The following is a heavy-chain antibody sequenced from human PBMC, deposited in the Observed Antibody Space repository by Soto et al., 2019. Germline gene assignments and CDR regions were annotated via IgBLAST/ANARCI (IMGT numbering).Heavy chain of an antibody. CDR2: ISSSGTTR. CDR3: AREGCSGGSCPQPRFSYSAMDV. V-gene: IGHV3-11*01. CDR1: GFTFSDYY. J-gene: IGHJ6*02. D-gene: IGHD2-15*01. Sequence: GGSLRLSCAASGFTFSDYYMSWIRQAPGKGLEWLSYISSSGTTRNYADSVKGRFTISRDNAKNSLYLQMNSLTAEDTAVYYCAREGCSGGSCPQPRFSYSAMDVWGQGTTVTVSS.